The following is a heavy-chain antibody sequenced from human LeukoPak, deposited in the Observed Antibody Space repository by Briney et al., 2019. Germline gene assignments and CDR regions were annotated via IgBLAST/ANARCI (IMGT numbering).Heavy chain of an antibody. J-gene: IGHJ3*02. CDR2: IYYSGST. D-gene: IGHD1-26*01. CDR1: GGSISSSSYY. CDR3: ARPSRGSWDAFDI. Sequence: SETLSLTCTVSGGSISSSSYYWGWIRQPPGKGLEWIGSIYYSGSTYYNPSLKSRVTISVDTSKNQFSLKLSSVTAADTAVYYCARPSRGSWDAFDIWGQGTMVTVSS. V-gene: IGHV4-39*07.